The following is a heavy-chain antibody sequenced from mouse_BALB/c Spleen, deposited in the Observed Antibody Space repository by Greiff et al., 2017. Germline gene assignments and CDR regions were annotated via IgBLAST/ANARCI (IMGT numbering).Heavy chain of an antibody. CDR1: GYTFTSYW. Sequence: QVQLQQSGAELAKPGASVKMSCKASGYTFTSYWMHWVKQRPGQGLEWIGYINPSTGYTEYNQKFKDKATLTADKSSSTAYMQLSSLTSEDSAVYYCARRGYDAPPAMDYWGQGTSVTVSS. CDR2: INPSTGYT. J-gene: IGHJ4*01. D-gene: IGHD2-2*01. V-gene: IGHV1-7*01. CDR3: ARRGYDAPPAMDY.